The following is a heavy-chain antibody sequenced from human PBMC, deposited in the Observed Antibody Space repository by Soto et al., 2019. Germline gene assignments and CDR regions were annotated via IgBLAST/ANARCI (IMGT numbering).Heavy chain of an antibody. CDR2: IYYSGST. CDR1: GGSISSSCYY. J-gene: IGHJ4*02. D-gene: IGHD5-18*01. CDR3: VRGVDTAMVTLKGFDY. Sequence: PSETLSLTCTVSGGSISSSCYYWGWIRQPPGKGLEWIGSIYYSGSTYYNPSLKSRVTISVDTSKNQFSLKLSSVTAADTAVYYCVRGVDTAMVTLKGFDYWGQGTLVTVSS. V-gene: IGHV4-39*01.